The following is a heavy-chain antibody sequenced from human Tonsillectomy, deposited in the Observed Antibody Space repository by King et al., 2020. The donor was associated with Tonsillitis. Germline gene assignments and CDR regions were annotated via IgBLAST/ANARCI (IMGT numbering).Heavy chain of an antibody. CDR3: ARHKSYYGSGSYFAEIDY. Sequence: QLVQSGAEVKKPGESLKISCQGTGYSFTNYWIGWVRQMPGKGLEWMGIIYPGDSDTRYGLSFQGQVTISADKSISTAYLQWSGLKASDTAMYYCARHKSYYGSGSYFAEIDYWGQGTLLTVSS. CDR2: IYPGDSDT. D-gene: IGHD3-10*01. V-gene: IGHV5-51*01. J-gene: IGHJ4*02. CDR1: GYSFTNYW.